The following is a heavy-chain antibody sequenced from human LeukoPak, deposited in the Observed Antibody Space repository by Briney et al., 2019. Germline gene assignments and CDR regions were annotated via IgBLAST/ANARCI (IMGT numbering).Heavy chain of an antibody. V-gene: IGHV3-7*01. CDR1: GFTFSDYW. J-gene: IGHJ4*02. D-gene: IGHD5-24*01. Sequence: PGGSLRLSCAASGFTFSDYWMTWVRQAPGKGLERVANINEDGSEKYYVDSGMGRFTISRDNAKNSLYLQMSSLRDDDTAVYFCARGTRWLQLWGQGILVTVSS. CDR3: ARGTRWLQL. CDR2: INEDGSEK.